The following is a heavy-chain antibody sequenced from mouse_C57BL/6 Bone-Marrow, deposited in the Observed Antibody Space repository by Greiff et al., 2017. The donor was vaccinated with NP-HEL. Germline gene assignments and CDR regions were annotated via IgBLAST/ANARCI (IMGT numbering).Heavy chain of an antibody. CDR2: IDPEDGDT. CDR1: GFNIKDYY. V-gene: IGHV14-1*01. Sequence: VQLQQSGAELVRPGASVQLSCTASGFNIKDYYMHWVKQRPEQGLEWIGRIDPEDGDTEYAPKFQGKATMTADTSSNAAYLQLSSLTSEDTAVYYCTTGSNCVWFAYWGQGTLVTVSA. D-gene: IGHD2-5*01. CDR3: TTGSNCVWFAY. J-gene: IGHJ3*01.